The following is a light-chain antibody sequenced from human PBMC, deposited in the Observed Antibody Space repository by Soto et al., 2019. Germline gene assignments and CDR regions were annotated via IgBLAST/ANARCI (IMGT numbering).Light chain of an antibody. CDR1: QSLLHSDGKTY. Sequence: DIVMTQTPLSLSVTPGQPASISCKSRQSLLHSDGKTYLYWYLQKPGQPPQLLIYAVSTRFSGVTGRFRGSGSLTDSTPSISRFEAEDVGVDYGVQSIQRRKSIGGGTKVEIK. CDR3: VQSIQRRKS. CDR2: AVS. J-gene: IGKJ4*01. V-gene: IGKV2D-29*01.